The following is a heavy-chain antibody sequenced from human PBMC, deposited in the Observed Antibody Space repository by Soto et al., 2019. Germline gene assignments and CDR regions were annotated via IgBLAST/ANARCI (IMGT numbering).Heavy chain of an antibody. D-gene: IGHD1-7*01. CDR1: GYRFTDYY. J-gene: IGHJ4*02. CDR2: VFPKTVAT. Sequence: QVQLVQSGAEVKKPGASVKVSCRTSGYRFTDYYMHWVRQAPGQGLEWMGFVFPKTVATNYEQNFQGRVTMTRDTSITTVYMELNSLTSDDTAVYYCVRENWYYDYWGQGSLVTVSS. CDR3: VRENWYYDY. V-gene: IGHV1-2*02.